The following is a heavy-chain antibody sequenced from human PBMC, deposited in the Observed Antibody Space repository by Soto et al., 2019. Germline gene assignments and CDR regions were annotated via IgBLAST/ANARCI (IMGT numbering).Heavy chain of an antibody. CDR1: GGSISSYY. CDR3: ARANLDYYDSSGPVYYFDY. CDR2: IYYSGST. Sequence: SEPLSLTCTVSGGSISSYYWSWIRQPPGKGLEWIGYIYYSGSTNYNPSLKSRVTISVDTSKNQFSLKLSSVTAADTAVYYCARANLDYYDSSGPVYYFDYWGQGTLVTVSS. D-gene: IGHD3-22*01. J-gene: IGHJ4*02. V-gene: IGHV4-59*01.